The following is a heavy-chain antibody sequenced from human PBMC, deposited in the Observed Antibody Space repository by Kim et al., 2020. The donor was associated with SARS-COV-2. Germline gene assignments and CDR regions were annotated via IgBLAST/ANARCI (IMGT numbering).Heavy chain of an antibody. CDR3: ARAGSWSWFDP. D-gene: IGHD6-13*01. J-gene: IGHJ5*02. CDR2: IKQDGSEK. CDR1: GFTFSSYW. V-gene: IGHV3-7*01. Sequence: GGSLRLSCAVSGFTFSSYWMSWVRQAPGKGLEWVANIKQDGSEKYYVDSVKGRFTISRDNAKNSLYLQMNSLRAEDTAVYYCARAGSWSWFDPWGLGSLVTVSS.